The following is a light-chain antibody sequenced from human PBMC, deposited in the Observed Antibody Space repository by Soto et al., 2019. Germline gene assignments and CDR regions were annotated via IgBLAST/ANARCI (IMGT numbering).Light chain of an antibody. Sequence: DIQMTQSPSTLSASVGDRVTITCRASQSISSWLAWYQQKPGKAPKLLIYKASSLESGVPSRFSGSGSGTEFTLTISSLQPDDFATYYCQQYNSYPGTVGQGTKLEIK. J-gene: IGKJ2*01. V-gene: IGKV1-5*03. CDR1: QSISSW. CDR2: KAS. CDR3: QQYNSYPGT.